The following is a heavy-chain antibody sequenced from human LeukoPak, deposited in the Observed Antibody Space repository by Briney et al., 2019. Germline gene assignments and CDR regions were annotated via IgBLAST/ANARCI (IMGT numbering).Heavy chain of an antibody. Sequence: SETLSLTCTVSGGSISSSSYYWGWIRQPPGKGLEWIGSIYYSGSTYYNPSLKSRVTISVDTSKNQFSLKLSSVTAADTAVYYCARINSGSYFPSRSLGSARFDYWGQGTLVTVSS. CDR3: ARINSGSYFPSRSLGSARFDY. CDR1: GGSISSSSYY. CDR2: IYYSGST. J-gene: IGHJ4*02. V-gene: IGHV4-39*01. D-gene: IGHD1-26*01.